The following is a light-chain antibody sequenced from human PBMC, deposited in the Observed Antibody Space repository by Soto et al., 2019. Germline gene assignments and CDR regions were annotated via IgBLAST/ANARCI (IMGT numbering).Light chain of an antibody. V-gene: IGLV1-51*01. CDR2: DNN. Sequence: QAVVTQPPSVSAAPGQRVTISCSGSSSNIGNNYVSWYQHLPGTGPKVLIYDNNNRPSGIPDRFSGSKSGTSATLGITGLQTGDEADYYCETWDTSLSALVFGGGTKLTVL. J-gene: IGLJ2*01. CDR3: ETWDTSLSALV. CDR1: SSNIGNNY.